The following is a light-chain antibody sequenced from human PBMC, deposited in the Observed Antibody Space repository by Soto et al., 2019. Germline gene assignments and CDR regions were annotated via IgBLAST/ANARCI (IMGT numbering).Light chain of an antibody. CDR1: HNL. CDR3: CSYVGDHTLV. CDR2: EVT. Sequence: QSALTQPASVSGSPGQSITISCSGTHNLVSWYQHVPGKGPRLIIYEVTGLPSGVSSRFSGSKSVDTASLIISGPQAEDEAIYYCCSYVGDHTLVFGGGTKLTVL. V-gene: IGLV2-23*02. J-gene: IGLJ3*02.